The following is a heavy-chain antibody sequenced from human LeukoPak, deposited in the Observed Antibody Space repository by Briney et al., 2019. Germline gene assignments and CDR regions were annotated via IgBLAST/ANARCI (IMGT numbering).Heavy chain of an antibody. CDR2: IYHSGSGST. Sequence: SETLSLTCTVSGGSISSGGHSWSWIRQPPGKGLEWIGYIYHSGSGSTYYNPSLKSRVTISVDTSKNQFSLKLSSVTATDTALYYCARRVYGTSQYYWGQGTLVTVSS. D-gene: IGHD4-17*01. J-gene: IGHJ4*02. CDR3: ARRVYGTSQYY. CDR1: GGSISSGGHS. V-gene: IGHV4-30-2*01.